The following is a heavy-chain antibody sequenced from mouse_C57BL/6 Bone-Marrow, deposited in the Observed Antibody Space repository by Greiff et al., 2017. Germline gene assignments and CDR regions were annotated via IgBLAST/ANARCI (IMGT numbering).Heavy chain of an antibody. D-gene: IGHD1-1*01. Sequence: QVTLKVSGPGILQPSQTLSLTCSFSGFSLSTFGMGVGWIRQPSGKGLEWLAHIWWDDDKYYNPVLKSRLTIPKDTSKNQVFRKMANVDTADTSTYYHARIAPVPYAMDYWGQGTSVTVSS. CDR2: IWWDDDK. V-gene: IGHV8-8*01. J-gene: IGHJ4*01. CDR3: ARIAPVPYAMDY. CDR1: GFSLSTFGMG.